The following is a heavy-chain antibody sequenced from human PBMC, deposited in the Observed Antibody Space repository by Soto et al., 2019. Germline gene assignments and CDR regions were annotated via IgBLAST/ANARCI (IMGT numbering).Heavy chain of an antibody. Sequence: GGSLRLSCAASGFTVSSNYMSWVRQAPGKGLEWVSVIYSGGSTYYADSVKGRFTISRDNSKNTLYLQMNSLRAEDTAVYYCARYSSSWFYFDYWGQGTLVTVSS. V-gene: IGHV3-53*01. J-gene: IGHJ4*02. CDR3: ARYSSSWFYFDY. D-gene: IGHD6-13*01. CDR1: GFTVSSNY. CDR2: IYSGGST.